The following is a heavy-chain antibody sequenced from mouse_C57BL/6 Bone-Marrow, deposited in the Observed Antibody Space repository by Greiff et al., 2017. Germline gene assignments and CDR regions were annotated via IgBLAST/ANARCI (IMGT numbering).Heavy chain of an antibody. CDR3: AREGYSFYYAMDY. CDR1: GYSITSDY. Sequence: EVMLVESGPGLAKPSQTLSLTCSVTGYSITSDYWNWIRKFPGNKLEYMGYISYSGSTYYNLSLKSRISITRDTSKNQYYLQLNSVTTEDTATYYCAREGYSFYYAMDYWGQGTSVTVSS. D-gene: IGHD2-3*01. V-gene: IGHV3-8*01. J-gene: IGHJ4*01. CDR2: ISYSGST.